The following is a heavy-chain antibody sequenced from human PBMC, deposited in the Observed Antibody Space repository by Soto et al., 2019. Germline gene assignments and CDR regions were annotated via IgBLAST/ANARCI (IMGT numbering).Heavy chain of an antibody. J-gene: IGHJ4*02. CDR2: IYWNDDR. CDR3: AHRPEFTTGWFGVDF. D-gene: IGHD6-19*01. Sequence: QITLKESGPPLVKPTQTLTLTCTFSGFSLSTTGVGVGWVRQPPGKALEWLAVIYWNDDRRYSPSLKSRLTITKDTSKNQVVLSMTNMDPVDTATYFCAHRPEFTTGWFGVDFWGQGTLVTVSS. CDR1: GFSLSTTGVG. V-gene: IGHV2-5*01.